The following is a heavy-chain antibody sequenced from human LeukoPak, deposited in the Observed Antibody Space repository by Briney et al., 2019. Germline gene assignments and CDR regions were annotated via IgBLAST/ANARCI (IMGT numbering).Heavy chain of an antibody. V-gene: IGHV2-70*11. D-gene: IGHD2-15*01. J-gene: IGHJ4*02. CDR3: ARTGLEYCSGGSCYDH. Sequence: SGPTLVNPTQTLTLTCTFSGFSLSTSGMSMSLIRQPPGKALEWLARIDWDDDKYYTTSLKTRLTISKDTSKNQVALTMTNMDPVDTGTYYCARTGLEYCSGGSCYDHWGQGTLVTVSS. CDR2: IDWDDDK. CDR1: GFSLSTSGMS.